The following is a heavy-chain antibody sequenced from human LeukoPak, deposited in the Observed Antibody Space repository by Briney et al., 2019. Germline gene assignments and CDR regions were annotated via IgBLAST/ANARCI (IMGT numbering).Heavy chain of an antibody. Sequence: SETLSLTCAVYGGSFSGYYWSWIRQPPGKGLEWIGEINHSGSTNYNPSLKSRVTISVDTSKNQFSLKLSSVTAADTAVYYCARYRGFRGRPFGKGFDPWGQGTLVTVSS. V-gene: IGHV4-34*01. CDR2: INHSGST. CDR1: GGSFSGYY. J-gene: IGHJ5*02. CDR3: ARYRGFRGRPFGKGFDP. D-gene: IGHD3-10*01.